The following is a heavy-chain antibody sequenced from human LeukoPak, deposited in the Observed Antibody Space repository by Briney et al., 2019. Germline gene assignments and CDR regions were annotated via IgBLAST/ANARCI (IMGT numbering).Heavy chain of an antibody. CDR3: ARMDLDGGDSIGFDS. CDR1: RCTFTGFF. D-gene: IGHD2-21*02. CDR2: INPNIGDA. Sequence: ASVKVSCRASRCTFTGFFMHWVRQAPGQGLEWMGWINPNIGDAYYAQKFQGRVTMTRDGSINTAYMELSRLTSDDTAVYYCARMDLDGGDSIGFDSWGQGTLVTVSS. V-gene: IGHV1-2*02. J-gene: IGHJ5*01.